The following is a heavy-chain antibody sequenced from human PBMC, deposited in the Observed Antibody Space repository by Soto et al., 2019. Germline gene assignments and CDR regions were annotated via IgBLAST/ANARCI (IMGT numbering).Heavy chain of an antibody. CDR1: GFTFSDYY. J-gene: IGHJ3*02. D-gene: IGHD5-12*01. CDR3: AREGDGYNYAAFDI. Sequence: SLRLSCAPSGFTFSDYYMSWIRQPPGKLLGWVSYISSRGSNIHHADSVKDRFTISRENAKNSLYLQMNSLRAEDTAVYYCAREGDGYNYAAFDIWGQGTMVTVSS. CDR2: ISSRGSNI. V-gene: IGHV3-11*01.